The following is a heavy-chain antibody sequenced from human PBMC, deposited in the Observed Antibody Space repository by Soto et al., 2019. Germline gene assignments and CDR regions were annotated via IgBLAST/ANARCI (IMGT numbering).Heavy chain of an antibody. D-gene: IGHD3-10*01. Sequence: PGGSLILSCAASGFTFTSYSMNWVRQAPGKGLEWVSYISSSSSTIYYADSVKGRFTISRDNAKNSLYLQMNSLRAEDTAVYYCARDFPPYYYGSGSYWSDYWGQGTLVTVSS. CDR2: ISSSSSTI. CDR3: ARDFPPYYYGSGSYWSDY. CDR1: GFTFTSYS. J-gene: IGHJ4*02. V-gene: IGHV3-48*01.